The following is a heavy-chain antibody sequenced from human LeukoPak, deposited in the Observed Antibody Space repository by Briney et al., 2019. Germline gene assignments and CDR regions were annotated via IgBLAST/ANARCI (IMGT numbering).Heavy chain of an antibody. Sequence: GRSLTLSCVACGFIFVDYALHWVRPARARGREGVGGISCNSGSIGYADSVNGRFTISRDNAKNSLYLQMNSLRAEDTALYYCAKDNEQHPVGNAFDIWGQGTMVTVSS. CDR2: ISCNSGSI. CDR1: GFIFVDYA. J-gene: IGHJ3*02. V-gene: IGHV3-9*01. CDR3: AKDNEQHPVGNAFDI. D-gene: IGHD6-13*01.